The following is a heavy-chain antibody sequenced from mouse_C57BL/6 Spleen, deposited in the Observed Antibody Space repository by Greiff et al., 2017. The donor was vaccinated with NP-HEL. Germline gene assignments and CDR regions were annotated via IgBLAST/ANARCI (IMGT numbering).Heavy chain of an antibody. CDR1: GYAFSSYW. J-gene: IGHJ4*01. CDR3: ARRTTVVEGAMDY. CDR2: IYPGDGDT. Sequence: VKLMESGAELVKPGASVKISCKASGYAFSSYWMNWVKQRPGKGLEWIGQIYPGDGDTNYNGKFKGKATLTADKSSSTAYMQLSSLTSEDSAVYFCARRTTVVEGAMDYWGQGTSVTVSS. V-gene: IGHV1-80*01. D-gene: IGHD1-1*01.